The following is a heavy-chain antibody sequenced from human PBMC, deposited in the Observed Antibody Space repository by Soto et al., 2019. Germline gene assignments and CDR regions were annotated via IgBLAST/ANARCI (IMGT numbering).Heavy chain of an antibody. V-gene: IGHV3-7*01. CDR3: VRALTAQVYYDFVWGGYLPKIYCMDV. CDR1: GFTLSSCW. CDR2: IKQHGSEK. D-gene: IGHD3-16*02. J-gene: IGHJ6*02. Sequence: AGTLRLSCAASGFTLSSCWVWGVRQRPGKGREWGANIKQHGSEKYYMDSVKGRFTISRDNAKISLDLQMNRLRYKETAVYYCVRALTAQVYYDFVWGGYLPKIYCMDVWGQGTTVTVSS.